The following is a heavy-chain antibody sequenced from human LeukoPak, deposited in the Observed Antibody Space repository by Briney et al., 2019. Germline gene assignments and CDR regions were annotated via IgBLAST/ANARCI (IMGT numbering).Heavy chain of an antibody. CDR1: GYTFTSYG. CDR2: INTNTGNP. D-gene: IGHD2-15*01. V-gene: IGHV7-4-1*02. J-gene: IGHJ6*03. Sequence: ASVKVSCKASGYTFTSYGISWVRQAPGQGRECLGGINTNTGNPTYGQGFTGRFVFSFDTSVSTAYLEISSLKAEDTAIYYCARSRRVVVPSTLNSADDYYYYMDVWGKGTTVTVSS. CDR3: ARSRRVVVPSTLNSADDYYYYMDV.